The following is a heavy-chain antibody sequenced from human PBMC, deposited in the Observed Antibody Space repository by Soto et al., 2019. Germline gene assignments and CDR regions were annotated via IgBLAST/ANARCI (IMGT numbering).Heavy chain of an antibody. V-gene: IGHV4-4*07. CDR2: IYTSGST. Sequence: SETLSLTCTVSGGSISGYYWSWIRQPAGKGLEWIGRIYTSGSTNYNPSLKSRVTMSVDTSKNQFSLKLSSVTAADTAVYYCAREESLAYYDSSGYYYYFDYWGQGTLVTVSS. CDR3: AREESLAYYDSSGYYYYFDY. J-gene: IGHJ4*02. D-gene: IGHD3-22*01. CDR1: GGSISGYY.